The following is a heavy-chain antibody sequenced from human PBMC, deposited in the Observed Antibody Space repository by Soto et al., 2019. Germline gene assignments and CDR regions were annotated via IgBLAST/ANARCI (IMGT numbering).Heavy chain of an antibody. J-gene: IGHJ4*02. CDR3: ARVADGLTGIDH. D-gene: IGHD5-12*01. CDR1: GGSISTSSYY. V-gene: IGHV4-39*01. Sequence: SETLSLTCSVSGGSISTSSYYWGWIRQPPGKGLEWIASMYSSGSTYYNPSLKSRVTISVDTSNNQFSLKLSSVTAADTAMYYCARVADGLTGIDHWGKGTLVTVSS. CDR2: MYSSGST.